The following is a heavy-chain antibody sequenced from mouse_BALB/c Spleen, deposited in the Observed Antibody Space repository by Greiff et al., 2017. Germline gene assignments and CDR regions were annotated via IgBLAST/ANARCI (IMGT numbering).Heavy chain of an antibody. CDR1: GYSITSDYA. Sequence: EVQLQESGPGLVKPSQSLSLTCTVTGYSITSDYAWNWIRQFPGNKLEWMGYISYSGSTSYNPSLKSRISITRDTSKNQFFLQLNSVTTEDTATYYCARLRDLYYFDYWGQGTTLTVSS. CDR3: ARLRDLYYFDY. V-gene: IGHV3-2*02. CDR2: ISYSGST. J-gene: IGHJ2*01.